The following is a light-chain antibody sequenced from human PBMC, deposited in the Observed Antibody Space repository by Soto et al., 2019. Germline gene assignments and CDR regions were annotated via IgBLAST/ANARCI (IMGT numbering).Light chain of an antibody. V-gene: IGKV1-17*01. CDR3: LQHKSFPWT. Sequence: DIQMTQSPSSLSESVGDKVTIDCRASKVIRNDLVWYQQQPGKAPKRLIYAASSLESEVTSRFSASGSGTEFTLTISSLQPEDFATYYCLQHKSFPWTFGQWTK. CDR2: AAS. J-gene: IGKJ1*01. CDR1: KVIRND.